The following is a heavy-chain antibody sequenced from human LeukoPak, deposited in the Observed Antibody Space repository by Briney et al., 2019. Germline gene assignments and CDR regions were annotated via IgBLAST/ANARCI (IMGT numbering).Heavy chain of an antibody. D-gene: IGHD3-3*01. CDR3: ARTGQNYDFWSGNNLDY. V-gene: IGHV1-18*01. Sequence: ASVKVSCKASGYTFTSYGISWVRQAPGQGLEWMGWISAYNGNTNYAQKLQGRVTMTTDTSTSTAYMELRSLRSDDTAVYYCARTGQNYDFWSGNNLDYWGQGTLVTVSS. CDR2: ISAYNGNT. J-gene: IGHJ4*02. CDR1: GYTFTSYG.